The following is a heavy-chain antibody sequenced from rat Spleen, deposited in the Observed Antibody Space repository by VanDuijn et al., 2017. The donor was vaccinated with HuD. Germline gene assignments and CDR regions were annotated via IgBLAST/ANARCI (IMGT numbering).Heavy chain of an antibody. D-gene: IGHD1-2*01. CDR2: VSYDGSST. CDR3: XSLXXAIXXXVMXX. CDR1: GFNFSDYN. J-gene: IGHJ4*01. V-gene: IGHV5-7*01. Sequence: EVQLVESGGGLVQPGRSLKLSCAASGFNFSDYNMAWVRQAPKKGLEWVATVSYDGSSTYYRDSVKGRFPIYRDNAKSTLFVQLDRLRSEETATYXXXSLXXAIXXXVMXXXGQGASXXVSS.